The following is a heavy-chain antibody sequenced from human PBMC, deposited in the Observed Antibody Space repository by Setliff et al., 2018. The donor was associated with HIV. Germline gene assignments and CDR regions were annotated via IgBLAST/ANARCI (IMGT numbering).Heavy chain of an antibody. V-gene: IGHV4-59*11. CDR1: GGSIRSHY. D-gene: IGHD3-3*01. CDR3: ARDVAPPLAGDVWSGNGL. CDR2: VYYRAKTGATT. J-gene: IGHJ4*02. Sequence: SETLSLTSSVSGGSIRSHYWSWIRQAPGKGLQWIGNVYYRAKTGATTDHNPSLRSRISISLDVSKNQLSLRLRSVAAADTAIYYCARDVAPPLAGDVWSGNGLWGQGTQVTVSS.